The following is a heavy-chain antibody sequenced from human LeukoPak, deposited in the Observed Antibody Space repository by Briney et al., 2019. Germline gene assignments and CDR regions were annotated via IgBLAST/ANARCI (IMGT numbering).Heavy chain of an antibody. CDR3: ARGAYGSGSYYSNWFDP. V-gene: IGHV1-2*06. CDR2: INPNSGGT. CDR1: GYTFTGDY. J-gene: IGHJ5*02. D-gene: IGHD3-10*01. Sequence: ASVKVSCKASGYTFTGDYMHWVRQAPGQGLEWMGRINPNSGGTNYAQKFQGRVTMTRDTSISTAYMELSRLRSDDTAVYYCARGAYGSGSYYSNWFDPWGQGTLVTDSS.